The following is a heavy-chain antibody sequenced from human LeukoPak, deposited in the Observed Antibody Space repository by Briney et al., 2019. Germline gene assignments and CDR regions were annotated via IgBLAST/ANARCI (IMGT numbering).Heavy chain of an antibody. CDR1: GYTFTSYA. D-gene: IGHD6-25*01. CDR3: ARSSGGWFDP. Sequence: GASVKVSCKASGYTFTSYAMNWVRQAPGQGLEWMGVINSYNGNTNYAQNLQGRVTMATDTATSTAYMELRSLTSDDTAVYFCARSSGGWFDPWGQGTLVTVSS. V-gene: IGHV1-18*01. CDR2: INSYNGNT. J-gene: IGHJ5*02.